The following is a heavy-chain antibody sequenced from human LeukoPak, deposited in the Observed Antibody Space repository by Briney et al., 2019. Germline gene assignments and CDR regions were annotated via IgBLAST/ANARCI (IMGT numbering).Heavy chain of an antibody. V-gene: IGHV1-8*01. D-gene: IGHD5-12*01. CDR2: MNPNSGNT. CDR1: GYTFTSYD. CDR3: ARAGKRYSGYLRYYYYGMDV. J-gene: IGHJ6*02. Sequence: ASVKVSCKASGYTFTSYDINWVRQATGQGLEWMGWMNPNSGNTGYAQKFQGRVTMTRNTSISTAYMELSSLRSEDTAVYYCARAGKRYSGYLRYYYYGMDVWGQGTTVTVSS.